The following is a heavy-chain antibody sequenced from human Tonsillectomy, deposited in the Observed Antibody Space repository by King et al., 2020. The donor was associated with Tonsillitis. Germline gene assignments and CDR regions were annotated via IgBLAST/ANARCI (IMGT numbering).Heavy chain of an antibody. J-gene: IGHJ4*02. Sequence: QCQLVQSGAEVKKPGASVKVSCKVSGYTLIELSMHWVRQAPGKGLEWMGGFDPEHGKIIYAQKFQGRVTMTEDTSTDTAYMELSSLRSEDTAVYYFATHRFRGSSWFDYWGQGTLVTVSS. D-gene: IGHD6-13*01. CDR2: FDPEHGKI. CDR3: ATHRFRGSSWFDY. V-gene: IGHV1-24*01. CDR1: GYTLIELS.